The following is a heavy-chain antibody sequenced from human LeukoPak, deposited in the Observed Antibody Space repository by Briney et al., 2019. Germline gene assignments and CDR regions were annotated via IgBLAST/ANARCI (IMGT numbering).Heavy chain of an antibody. V-gene: IGHV3-66*01. Sequence: GGSLRLSRAASGFTVSSNYMSWVRQAPGKGLEWVSVLYKGGNTYYADSVKGRFTISRDNSENTLSLQMNSLGAEDTAVYYCARGGGAYCGTDCYRNFDFWGQGTLVTVSS. CDR2: LYKGGNT. J-gene: IGHJ4*02. CDR1: GFTVSSNY. D-gene: IGHD2-21*02. CDR3: ARGGGAYCGTDCYRNFDF.